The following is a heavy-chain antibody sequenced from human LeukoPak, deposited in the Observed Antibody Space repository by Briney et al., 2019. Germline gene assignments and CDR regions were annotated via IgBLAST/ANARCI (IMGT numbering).Heavy chain of an antibody. J-gene: IGHJ4*02. CDR1: GYSISSGYY. V-gene: IGHV4-38-2*02. Sequence: SETLSLTCTVSGYSISSGYYWGWIRQPPGKGLEWIGSIYYSGSTYYNSSLKSRVTISVDTSKNQFSLKLTSVTAADTAVYYCARGSGYYYGDFDYWGQGSLVTVSS. D-gene: IGHD3-22*01. CDR2: IYYSGST. CDR3: ARGSGYYYGDFDY.